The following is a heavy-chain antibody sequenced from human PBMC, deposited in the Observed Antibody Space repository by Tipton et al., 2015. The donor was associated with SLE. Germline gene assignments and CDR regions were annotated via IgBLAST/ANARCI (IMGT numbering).Heavy chain of an antibody. D-gene: IGHD2-21*01. Sequence: SLRLSCAASGFTFSSYWMSWVRQAPGKGLEWVSYISSSGSTIYYADSVKGRFTISRDNAKNSLYLQMNSLRAEDTAVYYCAGGVVLEEAFDIWGQGTMVTVSS. CDR1: GFTFSSYW. CDR3: AGGVVLEEAFDI. CDR2: ISSSGSTI. V-gene: IGHV3-48*04. J-gene: IGHJ3*02.